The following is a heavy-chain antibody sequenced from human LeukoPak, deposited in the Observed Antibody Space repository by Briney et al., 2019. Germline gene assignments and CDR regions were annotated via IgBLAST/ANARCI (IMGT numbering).Heavy chain of an antibody. CDR1: GFTFSSYA. D-gene: IGHD6-19*01. J-gene: IGHJ4*02. CDR3: AKAATQWLVLRYFDY. CDR2: ISGSGGST. V-gene: IGHV3-23*01. Sequence: GGSLRLSCAASGFTFSSYAMSWVRQAQGKGLEWVSAISGSGGSTYYADSVKGRFTISRDNSKNTLYLQMNSLRAEDTAVYYCAKAATQWLVLRYFDYWGQGTLVTVSS.